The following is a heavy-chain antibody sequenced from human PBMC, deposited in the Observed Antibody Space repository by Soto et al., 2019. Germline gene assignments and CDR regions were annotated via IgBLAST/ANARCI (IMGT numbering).Heavy chain of an antibody. CDR1: GGSVSTSNW. D-gene: IGHD4-17*01. J-gene: IGHJ4*02. Sequence: QVQLQESGPGLVKPSGTLSLTCAVSGGSVSTSNWWSWVRQPPGKGLEWIGEIYHSGSTNYNPSLKSRLTISVDKSKNPFSLKLSSVTAADTAVYYCARSPRLYGDYDPGLDYWGQGTLVTVSS. CDR2: IYHSGST. V-gene: IGHV4-4*02. CDR3: ARSPRLYGDYDPGLDY.